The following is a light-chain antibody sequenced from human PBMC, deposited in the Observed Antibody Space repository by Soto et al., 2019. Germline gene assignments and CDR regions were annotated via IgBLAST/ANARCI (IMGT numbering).Light chain of an antibody. CDR3: QQYGSSPIT. CDR2: DAS. CDR1: RSVSSY. Sequence: EIVLTQSPATLSLAPGESATLSCRATRSVSSYLAWYQQKPGQAPRLLIYDASSRPTDIPARFSGSGSGTDFTLTISSLEPEDFAVYYCQQYGSSPITFGGGTKVDIK. J-gene: IGKJ4*01. V-gene: IGKV3-11*01.